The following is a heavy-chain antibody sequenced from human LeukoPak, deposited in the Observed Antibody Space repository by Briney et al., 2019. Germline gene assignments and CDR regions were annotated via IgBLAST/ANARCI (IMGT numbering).Heavy chain of an antibody. J-gene: IGHJ4*02. CDR1: GIAFSDVW. CDR2: IKSKADGGTT. V-gene: IGHV3-15*01. Sequence: GGSLRLSCAASGIAFSDVWMTWVRQAPGKGLEWVGRIKSKADGGTTDYAAPVKGRFSISGGDSKNTVYLQMDSLEAEDTAVYYCAAFSKGFWGQGTLVTVSS. CDR3: AAFSKGF.